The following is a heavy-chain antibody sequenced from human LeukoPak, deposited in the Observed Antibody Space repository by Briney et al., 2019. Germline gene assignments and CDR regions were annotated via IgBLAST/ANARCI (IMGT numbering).Heavy chain of an antibody. CDR1: GFRFSSYA. V-gene: IGHV3-23*01. CDR2: ISGSGGST. D-gene: IGHD6-19*01. J-gene: IGHJ4*02. Sequence: PGGSLRLSCAASGFRFSSYAMSWVRQAPGKGLEWVSVISGSGGSTYYADSVKGRFTVSRDNSKNTVSLQMNSLRAEDTAVYYCAGDKTTGGWYEFDYWGQGTLVTVSS. CDR3: AGDKTTGGWYEFDY.